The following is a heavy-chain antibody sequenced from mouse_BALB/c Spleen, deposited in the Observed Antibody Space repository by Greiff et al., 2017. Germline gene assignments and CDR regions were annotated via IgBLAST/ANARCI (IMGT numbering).Heavy chain of an antibody. V-gene: IGHV2-6-4*01. Sequence: VQLVESGPGLVAPSQSLSITCTVSGFSLSRHSVHWVRQPPGKGLEWLGMIWGGGSTDYNSALKSRLSISKDNSKSQVFLKMNSLQTDDTAMYYCAEDRHDYLGFAYWGQGTLVTVSA. CDR2: IWGGGST. J-gene: IGHJ3*01. D-gene: IGHD2-14*01. CDR1: GFSLSRHS. CDR3: AEDRHDYLGFAY.